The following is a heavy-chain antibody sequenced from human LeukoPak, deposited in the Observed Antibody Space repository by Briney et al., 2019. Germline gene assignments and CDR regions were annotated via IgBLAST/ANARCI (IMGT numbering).Heavy chain of an antibody. CDR2: ITADSSTT. CDR1: GCTFSSYS. J-gene: IGHJ4*02. V-gene: IGHV3-48*02. Sequence: GGSLRLSCAASGCTFSSYSMNWVRQAPGKGLEWVSYITADSSTTYYADSVKGRFTISRDNAKNSLFLQMNSLRDEDTAVYYCASRDYFDYWGQGTLVTVSS. CDR3: ASRDYFDY.